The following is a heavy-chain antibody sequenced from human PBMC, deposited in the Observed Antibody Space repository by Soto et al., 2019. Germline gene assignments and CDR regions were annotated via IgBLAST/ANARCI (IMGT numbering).Heavy chain of an antibody. V-gene: IGHV4-34*01. J-gene: IGHJ4*02. CDR2: INHSGST. Sequence: PSETLSLTCAVYGGSFSGYYWSWIRQPPGKGLEWIGEINHSGSTNYNPSLKSRVTISVDTSKNQFSLKLSSVTAADTAVYYCARGRSWKPHFDYWGQGTLVTVSS. D-gene: IGHD1-1*01. CDR3: ARGRSWKPHFDY. CDR1: GGSFSGYY.